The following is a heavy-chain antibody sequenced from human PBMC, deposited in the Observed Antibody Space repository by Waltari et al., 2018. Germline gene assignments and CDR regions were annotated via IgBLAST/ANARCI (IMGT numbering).Heavy chain of an antibody. CDR3: ARALTTPNDY. V-gene: IGHV3-21*03. CDR1: GFPLSSFG. CDR2: TTNSNTYI. D-gene: IGHD4-17*01. Sequence: EVQLVESGGGLVKPGGSLSLSCAASGFPLSSFGMRGVRQAPGKGLEWVSSTTNSNTYIYYADSVKGRFTVSIDNAKNSLYLQMNSLRADDTAVYFCARALTTPNDYWGQGTLVTVSS. J-gene: IGHJ4*02.